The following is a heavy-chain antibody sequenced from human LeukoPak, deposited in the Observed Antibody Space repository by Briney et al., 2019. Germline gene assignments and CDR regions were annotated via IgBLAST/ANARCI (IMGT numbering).Heavy chain of an antibody. CDR3: TSVNYGDYGDWFDP. J-gene: IGHJ5*02. Sequence: PSETLSLTCTVSGVSISSYYWSWIRQPPGKGLEWIGYIYYSGSTNYNPSLKSRVTISVDTSKNQFSLKLSSVTAADTAVYYCTSVNYGDYGDWFDPWGQGTLVTVSS. CDR2: IYYSGST. CDR1: GVSISSYY. V-gene: IGHV4-59*01. D-gene: IGHD4-17*01.